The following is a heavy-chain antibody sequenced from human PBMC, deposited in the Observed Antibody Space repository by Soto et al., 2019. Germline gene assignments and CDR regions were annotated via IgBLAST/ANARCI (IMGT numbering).Heavy chain of an antibody. Sequence: QLQLQESGPGLVKPSETLSLSCTVSGGSITSSFYWGWIRQPPGKGLEWIGSIYGTGNTYYNPSLXXRVTISADTSKNEFSLTLISVTAADTAVYYCRSSSRYSTDVGGQGATVTVSS. CDR1: GGSITSSFY. V-gene: IGHV4-39*01. CDR3: RSSSRYSTDV. CDR2: IYGTGNT. J-gene: IGHJ6*02. D-gene: IGHD6-13*01.